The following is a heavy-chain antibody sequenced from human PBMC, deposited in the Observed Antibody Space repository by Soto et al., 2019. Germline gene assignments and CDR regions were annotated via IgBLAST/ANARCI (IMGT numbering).Heavy chain of an antibody. D-gene: IGHD3-3*01. CDR3: ATEGGITIFGVGPPPFCI. CDR2: ISYDGSNK. Sequence: QVPLVESGGGVVQPGRSLRLSCAASGFTFSSYAMHWVRQAPGKGLEWVAVISYDGSNKYYADSVKGRFTISRDNSKNTPYQQMNSLRAEDTAVYYCATEGGITIFGVGPPPFCIWGQGTMVTVSS. V-gene: IGHV3-30-3*01. J-gene: IGHJ3*02. CDR1: GFTFSSYA.